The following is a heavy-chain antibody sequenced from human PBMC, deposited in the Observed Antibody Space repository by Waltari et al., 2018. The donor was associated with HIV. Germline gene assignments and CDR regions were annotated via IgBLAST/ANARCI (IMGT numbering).Heavy chain of an antibody. CDR1: GCTFSSYW. Sequence: EVQLVESGGGLVQRGGCLRLYCADSGCTFSSYWMNWVRQAPWKGLVWVSRINTDGRDTRYGDSVKGRFTISRDNAKNTLYLQMNSLRDEDTAMYYCARDRYTGSSDFDYWGQGTLVSVSS. V-gene: IGHV3-74*01. CDR2: INTDGRDT. CDR3: ARDRYTGSSDFDY. J-gene: IGHJ4*02. D-gene: IGHD1-26*01.